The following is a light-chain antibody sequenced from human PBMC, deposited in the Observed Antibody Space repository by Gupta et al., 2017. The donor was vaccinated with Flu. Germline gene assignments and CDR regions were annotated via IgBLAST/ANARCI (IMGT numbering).Light chain of an antibody. Sequence: SPATLSLSPGERATLSCRASQSVATNVAWYQKKPGQAPRLLIYDASNRATGIPDRFSGSGSGTHFSLTINSRETEDFTVYYWQQRRSWPTFGQWTKLEI. J-gene: IGKJ2*01. CDR1: QSVATN. CDR2: DAS. CDR3: QQRRSWPT. V-gene: IGKV3-11*01.